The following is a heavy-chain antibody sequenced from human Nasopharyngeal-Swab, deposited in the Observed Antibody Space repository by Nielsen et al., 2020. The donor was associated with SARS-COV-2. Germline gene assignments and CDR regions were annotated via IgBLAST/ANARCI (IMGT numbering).Heavy chain of an antibody. Sequence: GGSLRLSCAASGFTFSSYAMHWVRQAPGKGLEYVSAISSNGGSTYYANSVKGRFTISRDNSKNTLYLQMGSLRAEDMAVYYCARDYLDWYFDLWGRGTLVTVSS. CDR1: GFTFSSYA. D-gene: IGHD2/OR15-2a*01. J-gene: IGHJ2*01. V-gene: IGHV3-64*01. CDR3: ARDYLDWYFDL. CDR2: ISSNGGST.